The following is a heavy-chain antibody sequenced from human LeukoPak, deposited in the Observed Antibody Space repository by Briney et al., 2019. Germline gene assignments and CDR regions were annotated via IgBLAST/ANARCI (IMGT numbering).Heavy chain of an antibody. Sequence: ASVKVSCKVSGYTLTELSMHWVRQAPGKGLEWMGGFDLEDGETIYAQKFQGRVTMTEDTSTDTAYMELSSLRSEDTAVYYCATDRSVLTGYYSRGDAFDIWGQGTMVTLSS. CDR1: GYTLTELS. CDR2: FDLEDGET. J-gene: IGHJ3*02. V-gene: IGHV1-24*01. D-gene: IGHD3-9*01. CDR3: ATDRSVLTGYYSRGDAFDI.